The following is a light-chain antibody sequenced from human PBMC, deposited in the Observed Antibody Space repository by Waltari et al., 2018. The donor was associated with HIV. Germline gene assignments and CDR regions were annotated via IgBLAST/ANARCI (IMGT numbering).Light chain of an antibody. CDR2: DAS. CDR1: QTVNSY. J-gene: IGKJ3*01. V-gene: IGKV3-11*01. Sequence: EIVLTQSPATLSLSPGEIATLSCRTSQTVNSYLAWYQHRPGQAPRLLIYDASTRATGVPARFSGSGSGTHFTLTISGLEPEDFAVYYCHQGTFGPGTKVNV. CDR3: HQGT.